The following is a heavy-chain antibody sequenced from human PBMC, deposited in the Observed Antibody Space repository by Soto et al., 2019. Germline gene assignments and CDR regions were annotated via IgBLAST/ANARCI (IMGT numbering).Heavy chain of an antibody. V-gene: IGHV3-33*01. CDR3: ARDPLDYGDYQENYYYYYMDV. CDR2: IWYDGSNK. CDR1: GFTFSSYG. D-gene: IGHD4-17*01. Sequence: PGGSLRLSCAASGFTFSSYGMHWVRQAPGKGLEWVAVIWYDGSNKYYADSVKGRFTISRDNSKNTLYPQMNSLRAEDTAVYYCARDPLDYGDYQENYYYYYMDVWGKGTTVTVS. J-gene: IGHJ6*03.